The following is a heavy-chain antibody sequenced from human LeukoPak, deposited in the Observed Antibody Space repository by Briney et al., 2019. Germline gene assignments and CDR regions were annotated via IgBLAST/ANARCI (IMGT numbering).Heavy chain of an antibody. CDR2: ISYSGST. CDR1: GGSISGYY. J-gene: IGHJ4*02. CDR3: ARDGRAGSLFAY. D-gene: IGHD6-19*01. Sequence: PSETLSLTCTVSGGSISGYYWSWIRQLPGKGLEWVGYISYSGSTNYNPSLKSRVTISVDTSKNQFSLKLSSVTAADTAIYYCARDGRAGSLFAYWGQGTLVTVSS. V-gene: IGHV4-59*01.